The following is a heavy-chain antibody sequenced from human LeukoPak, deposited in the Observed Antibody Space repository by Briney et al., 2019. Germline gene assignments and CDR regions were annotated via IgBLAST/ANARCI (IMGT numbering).Heavy chain of an antibody. D-gene: IGHD7-27*01. CDR3: ATRKLGNDY. CDR2: LYYTGST. CDR1: GGSVSDYY. V-gene: IGHV4-59*02. Sequence: SETLSLTCTVSGGSVSDYYWSWIRQSPGKGLEWIGYLYYTGSTSYNPSLKSRVTISADTSKNQFSLKLNSVTAADTAVYYCATRKLGNDYWGQGTLVTVSS. J-gene: IGHJ4*02.